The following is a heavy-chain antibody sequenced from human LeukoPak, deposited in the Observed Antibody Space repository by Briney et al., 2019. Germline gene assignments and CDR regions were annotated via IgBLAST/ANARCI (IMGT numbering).Heavy chain of an antibody. CDR2: IIPIFGTA. V-gene: IGHV1-69*01. CDR3: ARDYDFWSDYYDDAFDI. D-gene: IGHD3-3*01. J-gene: IGHJ3*02. Sequence: SVKVSCKASGGTFSGYAISWVRQAPGQGLEWMGGIIPIFGTANYAQKFQGRVTITADESTSTAYMELSSLRSEDTAVYYCARDYDFWSDYYDDAFDIWGQGTMVTVSS. CDR1: GGTFSGYA.